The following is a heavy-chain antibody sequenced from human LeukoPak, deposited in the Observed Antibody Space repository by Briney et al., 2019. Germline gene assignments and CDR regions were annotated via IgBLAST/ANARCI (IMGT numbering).Heavy chain of an antibody. CDR1: GFTFSCYG. CDR3: AREGCSSTSCYVPVI. J-gene: IGHJ4*02. V-gene: IGHV3-30*03. CDR2: LSYDGSNK. Sequence: GRALRLCFAGSGFTFSCYGKQWVRQAPGTGLGLVAVLSYDGSNKYYSDSVKGRFTISRDNSKNTLYLQMNRLRAEDTAVYYCAREGCSSTSCYVPVIWGQGTLVTVSS. D-gene: IGHD2-2*01.